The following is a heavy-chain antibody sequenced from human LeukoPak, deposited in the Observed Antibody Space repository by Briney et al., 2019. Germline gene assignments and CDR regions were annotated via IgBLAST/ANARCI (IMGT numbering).Heavy chain of an antibody. J-gene: IGHJ4*02. V-gene: IGHV3-9*01. CDR3: AREEGGGTYTKYYFDY. Sequence: PGGSLRLSCAASGFTLNDYAMHWVRQAPGKSLEWVSGITWNSGRIGYSDSVKGRFTISRDNAKNSLYLQMNSLRAEDTAVYYCAREEGGGTYTKYYFDYWGQGTLVTVSS. CDR1: GFTLNDYA. CDR2: ITWNSGRI. D-gene: IGHD1-26*01.